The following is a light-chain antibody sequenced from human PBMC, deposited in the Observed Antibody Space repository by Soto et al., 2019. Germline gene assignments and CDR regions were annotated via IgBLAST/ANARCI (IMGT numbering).Light chain of an antibody. CDR1: QSVSSN. J-gene: IGKJ5*01. V-gene: IGKV3-15*01. Sequence: EIVLTQSPGTLSLSPWERATLSCRASQSVSSNLAWYQQKPGQAPRLLIYGASTRATGIPDRFSGSGSGTDFTLTVSRLEPEDFAVYYCQQYNNWPAITFGQGTRLEIK. CDR3: QQYNNWPAIT. CDR2: GAS.